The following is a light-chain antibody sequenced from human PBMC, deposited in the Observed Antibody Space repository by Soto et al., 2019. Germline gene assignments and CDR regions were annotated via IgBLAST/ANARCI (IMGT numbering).Light chain of an antibody. CDR2: AAS. Sequence: DIVMTQSPSSLSASVGDEVTITCRASHTIMTYLNWYQLKPGKPPRLLIYAASSLQSGVPSRFSGSGSGTDFTLTINSLQPEDFATYSCQQSYNSPQTFGQGTKVDI. CDR3: QQSYNSPQT. V-gene: IGKV1-39*01. J-gene: IGKJ1*01. CDR1: HTIMTY.